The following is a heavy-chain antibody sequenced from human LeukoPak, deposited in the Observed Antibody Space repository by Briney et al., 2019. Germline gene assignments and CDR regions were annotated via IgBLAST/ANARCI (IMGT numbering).Heavy chain of an antibody. CDR2: INDGGGRT. CDR1: GFTFSSYA. CDR3: ARDGAEGATDY. Sequence: GGSLRLSCAASGFTFSSYAMSWVRQAPGKGLEWVSAINDGGGRTYYADSVKGRFTISRDNSKNTLYLQMNSLRAEDTAVYYCARDGAEGATDYWGQGTLVTVSS. D-gene: IGHD1-26*01. V-gene: IGHV3-23*01. J-gene: IGHJ4*02.